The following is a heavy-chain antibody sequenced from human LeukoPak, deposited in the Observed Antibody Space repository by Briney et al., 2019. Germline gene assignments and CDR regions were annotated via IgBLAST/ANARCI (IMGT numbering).Heavy chain of an antibody. D-gene: IGHD1-7*01. CDR3: ARGPGITGTAPGLDV. CDR2: INAGNGYT. J-gene: IGHJ6*02. CDR1: GYTFTTYA. V-gene: IGHV1-3*01. Sequence: ASVKVSCKASGYTFTTYATHWVRQAPGQRLEWMGWINAGNGYTKSSQRFQGRVTFTRDTSASTAYMELSSLRSEDTAVYYCARGPGITGTAPGLDVWGQGTMVTVSS.